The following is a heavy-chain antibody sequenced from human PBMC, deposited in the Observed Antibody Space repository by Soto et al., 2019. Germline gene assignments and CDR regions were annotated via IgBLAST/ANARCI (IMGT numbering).Heavy chain of an antibody. Sequence: EVQLVETGGGLIQPGGSLRLSCAASGFTVSSNYMSWVRQAPGKGLEWVSVIYSGGSTYYADSVKGRFTISRDNSKNTLYLQINSLISEDTAVSYCARSTSCCYGAYWGQGTLVTASS. J-gene: IGHJ4*02. CDR2: IYSGGST. CDR1: GFTVSSNY. CDR3: ARSTSCCYGAY. D-gene: IGHD2-2*01. V-gene: IGHV3-53*02.